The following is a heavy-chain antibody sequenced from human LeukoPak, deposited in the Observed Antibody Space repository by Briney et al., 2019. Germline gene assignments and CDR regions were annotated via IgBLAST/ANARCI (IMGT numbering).Heavy chain of an antibody. CDR2: IYYSGST. D-gene: IGHD3-22*01. Sequence: SQTLSLTCTVSGVSISSGGYYWSWIRQHPGKGLVWIGYIYYSGSTYYNPSLKSRVTISVDTSKNQFSLKLSSVTAADTAVYYCARGRGYDSSGYGYGMDVWGQGTTVTVSS. J-gene: IGHJ6*02. V-gene: IGHV4-31*03. CDR3: ARGRGYDSSGYGYGMDV. CDR1: GVSISSGGYY.